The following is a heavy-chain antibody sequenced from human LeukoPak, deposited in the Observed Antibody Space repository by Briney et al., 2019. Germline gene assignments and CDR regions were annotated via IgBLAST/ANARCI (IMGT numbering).Heavy chain of an antibody. V-gene: IGHV3-30*02. CDR1: GFTFSSYG. CDR2: IRYDGSNK. CDR3: ARDDGPDSSGSINDAFDI. Sequence: PGGSLRLSCAASGFTFSSYGMHWVRQAPGKGLEWVAFIRYDGSNKYYADSVKGRFTISRDNAKNSLYLQMNSLRAEDTAVYYCARDDGPDSSGSINDAFDIWGQGTMVTVSS. D-gene: IGHD3-22*01. J-gene: IGHJ3*02.